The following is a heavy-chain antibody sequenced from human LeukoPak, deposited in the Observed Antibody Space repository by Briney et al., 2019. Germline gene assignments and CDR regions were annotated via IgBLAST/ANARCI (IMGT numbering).Heavy chain of an antibody. CDR2: IYYSGST. V-gene: IGHV4-59*01. Sequence: SETLSLTCTVSGGSISSYYWSWIRQPPGKGLEWIGYIYYSGSTDYNPSFKSRVTISVDTSKNQFSLKLSSVTAADTAVYYCARVRDGYNIYYYYYMDVWGKGTTVTISS. D-gene: IGHD5-24*01. J-gene: IGHJ6*03. CDR3: ARVRDGYNIYYYYYMDV. CDR1: GGSISSYY.